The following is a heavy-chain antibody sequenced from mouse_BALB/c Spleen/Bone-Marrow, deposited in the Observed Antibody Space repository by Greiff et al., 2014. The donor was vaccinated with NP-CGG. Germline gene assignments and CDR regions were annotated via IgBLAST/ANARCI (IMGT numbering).Heavy chain of an antibody. CDR3: ARLRDY. CDR2: INPTTDYT. Sequence: VKLMESGTELAKPGASVKMSCKASGYTFTNYWMHWVKQRPGQGLEWIGYINPTTDYTEYNQKFKDKATLTADKSSSTAYMQLSSLTSEDSAVYYCARLRDYWGQGTTLTVSS. V-gene: IGHV1-7*01. J-gene: IGHJ2*01. CDR1: GYTFTNYW. D-gene: IGHD2-12*01.